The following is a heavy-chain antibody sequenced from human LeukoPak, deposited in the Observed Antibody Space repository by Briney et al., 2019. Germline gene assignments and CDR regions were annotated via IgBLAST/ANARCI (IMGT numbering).Heavy chain of an antibody. D-gene: IGHD3-22*01. V-gene: IGHV4-34*01. CDR2: INHSGST. CDR3: ARADYYDSSGLFY. Sequence: SETLSLTCVVYGGSFSGYYWSWIRQPPGKGLEWIGEINHSGSTNYSPSLKSRVTISVDTSKNQFSLKLSTVTAADTAVYYCARADYYDSSGLFYWGQGTLVTASS. J-gene: IGHJ4*02. CDR1: GGSFSGYY.